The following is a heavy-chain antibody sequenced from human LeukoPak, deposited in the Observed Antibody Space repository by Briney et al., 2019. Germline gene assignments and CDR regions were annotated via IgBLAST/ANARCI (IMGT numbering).Heavy chain of an antibody. V-gene: IGHV4-59*01. CDR1: AGSISGYY. CDR2: IYYTGNT. J-gene: IGHJ3*02. D-gene: IGHD2-15*01. Sequence: PSETLSLTCTVSAGSISGYYWTWIRQPPGKGLEWIGNIYYTGNTDYNRSLKSRVTISIDTSKNQFSLKLSSVTAADTALYYCARERVIATTHDAFDIWGQGTMVTVSS. CDR3: ARERVIATTHDAFDI.